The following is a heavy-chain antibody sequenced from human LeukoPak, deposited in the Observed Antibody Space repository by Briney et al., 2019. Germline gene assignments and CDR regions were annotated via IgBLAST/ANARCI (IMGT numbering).Heavy chain of an antibody. Sequence: SETLSLTCTVSGGSISSYYWSWIRQPPGKGLEWIGYIYYSGSTNYNPSLKSRVTISVDTSKNQFSLKLSSVTAADTAVYYCARDPTPYYYDSSGYPTGYAFDIWGQGTMVTVSS. D-gene: IGHD3-22*01. CDR3: ARDPTPYYYDSSGYPTGYAFDI. V-gene: IGHV4-59*01. CDR1: GGSISSYY. J-gene: IGHJ3*02. CDR2: IYYSGST.